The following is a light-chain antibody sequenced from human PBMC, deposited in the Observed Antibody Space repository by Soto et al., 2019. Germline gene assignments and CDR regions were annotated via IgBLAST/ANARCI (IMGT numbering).Light chain of an antibody. CDR2: AAS. CDR3: LQYSSFWT. J-gene: IGKJ1*01. Sequence: DIQMTQSPSSLSASVGDRVTITCRASQSIGGYLTWYQQLPGKAPKLLIFAASGLKSGVPSRFSGSGSGTEFTLIISSLQPDDFATYYCLQYSSFWTFGPGTKVDIK. CDR1: QSIGGY. V-gene: IGKV1-5*01.